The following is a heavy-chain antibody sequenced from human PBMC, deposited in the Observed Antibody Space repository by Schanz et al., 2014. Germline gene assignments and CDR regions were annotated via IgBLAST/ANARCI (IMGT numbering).Heavy chain of an antibody. CDR1: GFTFSDYY. CDR3: ARDRWDWNNAFDI. V-gene: IGHV3-11*05. J-gene: IGHJ3*02. D-gene: IGHD1-1*01. Sequence: QVQLVESGGGLVKPGGSLRLSCAASGFTFSDYYMSWLRQAPGKGLEWVSYISSGGSDTYYADSVQGRFTISRDNSKNTLYLQMNSLRAEDTAVYYCARDRWDWNNAFDIWGQGTMVTVSS. CDR2: ISSGGSDT.